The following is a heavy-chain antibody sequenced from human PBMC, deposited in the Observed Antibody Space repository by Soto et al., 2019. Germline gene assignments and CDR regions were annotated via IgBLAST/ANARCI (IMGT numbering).Heavy chain of an antibody. Sequence: SETLSLTCTVSGLSYSSGGYYWSWIQQHPGKGLEWIVYIYFSGSTYYNPSLESRVTLSVDTSTKQFSLKVSSVTAADTALYYCARASNFERSCPFDYWAPGTLVTVPQ. CDR3: ARASNFERSCPFDY. J-gene: IGHJ4*02. D-gene: IGHD3-10*01. V-gene: IGHV4-31*03. CDR1: GLSYSSGGYY. CDR2: IYFSGST.